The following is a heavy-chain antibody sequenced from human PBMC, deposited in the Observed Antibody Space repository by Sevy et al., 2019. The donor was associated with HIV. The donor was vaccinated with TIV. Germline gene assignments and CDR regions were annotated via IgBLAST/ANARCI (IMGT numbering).Heavy chain of an antibody. Sequence: GGSLRLSCAASGFTFNNYNMNWVRQAPGKGLEWVSSLSGSSNYIYYAESLKGRFIISRDNAKDTLYLQMNSLRAEDTAVYYCPRATYYYDSSGPYYFDYWGQGTLVTVSS. J-gene: IGHJ4*02. CDR3: PRATYYYDSSGPYYFDY. D-gene: IGHD3-22*01. V-gene: IGHV3-21*06. CDR2: LSGSSNYI. CDR1: GFTFNNYN.